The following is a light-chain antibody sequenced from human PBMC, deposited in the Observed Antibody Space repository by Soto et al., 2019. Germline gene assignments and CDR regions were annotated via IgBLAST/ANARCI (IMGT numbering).Light chain of an antibody. CDR2: EVN. CDR3: SSYTGSGTLDV. CDR1: SSDVGGYNY. V-gene: IGLV2-14*03. J-gene: IGLJ1*01. Sequence: QSALTQPASVSGSPGQSITISCTGTSSDVGGYNYVSWYQQLPDKAPKLMIYEVNNRPSGVSNRFSGSKSGNTASLTISGLQAEDEADYYCSSYTGSGTLDVFGTGTKATVL.